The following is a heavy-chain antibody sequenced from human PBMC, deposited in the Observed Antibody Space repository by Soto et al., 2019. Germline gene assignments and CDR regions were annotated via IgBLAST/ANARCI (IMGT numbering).Heavy chain of an antibody. D-gene: IGHD6-6*01. V-gene: IGHV1-8*01. Sequence: QVQLVQSGAEVKKPGASVKVSCKASGYTFTSYHINWVRQAAGQGLEWMGWMNPNSGNTGYALKFQGRVTMTRNTSISTAYMELSSLRSEDTAVYYCARRGLSSSSTFGYYYYGMDVWGQGTTVTVSS. CDR1: GYTFTSYH. CDR2: MNPNSGNT. J-gene: IGHJ6*02. CDR3: ARRGLSSSSTFGYYYYGMDV.